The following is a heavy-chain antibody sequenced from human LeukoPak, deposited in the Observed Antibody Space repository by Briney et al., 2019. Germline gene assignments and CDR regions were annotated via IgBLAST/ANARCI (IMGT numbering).Heavy chain of an antibody. V-gene: IGHV4-31*11. CDR1: RGSISIGDYY. CDR3: ASLEIDRGVILDY. D-gene: IGHD3-10*01. J-gene: IGHJ4*02. CDR2: IYHIVTT. Sequence: KASESPSVTSAVPRGSISIGDYYWSCIRHHPRNCLECLGYIYHIVTTYYHPPLKTQLIISVNTSKNQFSLKLTSVTVADTAVYYCASLEIDRGVILDYWGQGTLVTVSS.